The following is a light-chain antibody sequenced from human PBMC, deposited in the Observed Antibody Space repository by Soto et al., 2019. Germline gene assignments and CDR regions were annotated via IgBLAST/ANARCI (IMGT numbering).Light chain of an antibody. CDR2: GAS. J-gene: IGKJ3*01. Sequence: DIQMTQSPTSLSASVGDRVTITCRASQGIRNFVAWYQQKPGQAPKLLSYGASTLQSGVPSRFSGSESGTDFTLTINSLQPEDVATYSCQKYSSVPVFGPGTKVEI. CDR3: QKYSSVPV. V-gene: IGKV1-27*01. CDR1: QGIRNF.